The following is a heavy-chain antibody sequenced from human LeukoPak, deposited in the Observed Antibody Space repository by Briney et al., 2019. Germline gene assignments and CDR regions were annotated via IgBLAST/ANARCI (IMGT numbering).Heavy chain of an antibody. D-gene: IGHD6-13*01. CDR1: GFTVSSNY. V-gene: IGHV3-53*01. CDR3: ARVWAAAQGGPWFDP. CDR2: IYSGGST. Sequence: GGPLRLSCAASGFTVSSNYMSWVRQAPGKGLGWVSVIYSGGSTYYADSVKGRFTISRDNSKNTLYLQMNSLRAEDTAVYYCARVWAAAQGGPWFDPWGQGTLVTVSS. J-gene: IGHJ5*02.